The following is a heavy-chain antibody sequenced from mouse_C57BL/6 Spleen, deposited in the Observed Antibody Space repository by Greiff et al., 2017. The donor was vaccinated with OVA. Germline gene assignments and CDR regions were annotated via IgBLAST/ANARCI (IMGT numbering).Heavy chain of an antibody. V-gene: IGHV1-7*01. CDR3: ARGDYDYDGDWYFDV. D-gene: IGHD2-4*01. CDR1: GYTFTSYW. J-gene: IGHJ1*03. Sequence: QVQLQQSGADLAKPGASVKLSCKASGYTFTSYWMHWVKQRPGQGLEWIGDINPSSGYTKYKQKFKDKATLTADKSSSTAYMQLSSLTYEDSAVYYCARGDYDYDGDWYFDVWGTGTTVTVSS. CDR2: INPSSGYT.